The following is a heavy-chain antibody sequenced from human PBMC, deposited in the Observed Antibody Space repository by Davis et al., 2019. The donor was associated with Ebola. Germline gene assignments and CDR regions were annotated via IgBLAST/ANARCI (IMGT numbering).Heavy chain of an antibody. D-gene: IGHD2-2*01. J-gene: IGHJ6*02. CDR2: INAGNGNT. Sequence: AASVKVSCKASGYIFTSYAMHWVRQAPGQRLEWVGWINAGNGNTNYAQKLQGRVTMTTDTSTSTAYMELRSLRSDDTAVYYCARDKTYEYQLSTPYGMDVWGQGTTVTVSS. V-gene: IGHV1-3*01. CDR1: GYIFTSYA. CDR3: ARDKTYEYQLSTPYGMDV.